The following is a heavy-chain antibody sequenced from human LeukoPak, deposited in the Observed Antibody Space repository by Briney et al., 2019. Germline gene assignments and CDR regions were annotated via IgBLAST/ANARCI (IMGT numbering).Heavy chain of an antibody. J-gene: IGHJ6*03. V-gene: IGHV3-21*01. D-gene: IGHD5-18*01. CDR3: ARDMDTAMVDAPYYYYMDV. Sequence: PGGSLRLSCAASGFTFSSYSMNWVRRAPGKGLEWVSSISSSSSYIYYADSVKGRFTISRDNAKNSLYLQMNSLRAEDTAVYYCARDMDTAMVDAPYYYYMDVWGKGTTVTVSS. CDR1: GFTFSSYS. CDR2: ISSSSSYI.